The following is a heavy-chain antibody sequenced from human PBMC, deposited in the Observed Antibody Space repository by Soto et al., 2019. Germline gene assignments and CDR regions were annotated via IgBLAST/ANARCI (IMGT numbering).Heavy chain of an antibody. CDR3: ARGQYYSSGSAATSYFYFGIDV. CDR2: IIPVFGNT. J-gene: IGHJ6*02. V-gene: IGHV1-69*06. D-gene: IGHD3-10*01. Sequence: QLHLEQSGPEVKKPGSSVKVSCKASGRSFSSDGVSWVRQAPGQGLEWMGGIIPVFGNTKYVQRFQGRLTITADKSTSTVYMEISSLTSEDTAVYFCARGQYYSSGSAATSYFYFGIDVWGQGTTVIVSS. CDR1: GRSFSSDG.